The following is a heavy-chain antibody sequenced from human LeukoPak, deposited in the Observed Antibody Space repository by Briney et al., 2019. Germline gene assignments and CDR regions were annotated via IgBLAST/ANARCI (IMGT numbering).Heavy chain of an antibody. V-gene: IGHV3-48*03. CDR3: ARDSSMLRGPLVIYYFDF. Sequence: GGSLRLSCAASGFTFSSYEMNWVRQAPGKGLEWVSYISSSGSTIYYADSVKGRFTISRDNSKNTLSLQMNSLTADDTAVYYCARDSSMLRGPLVIYYFDFWGQGTLVTVSS. CDR2: ISSSGSTI. J-gene: IGHJ4*02. CDR1: GFTFSSYE. D-gene: IGHD3-10*01.